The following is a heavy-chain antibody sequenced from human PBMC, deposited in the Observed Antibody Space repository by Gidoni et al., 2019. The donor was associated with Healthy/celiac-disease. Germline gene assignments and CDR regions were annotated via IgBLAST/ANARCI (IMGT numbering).Heavy chain of an antibody. CDR1: GFSLSTSGVG. CDR3: AHRSLRSRKGGYYFDY. V-gene: IGHV2-5*02. J-gene: IGHJ4*02. CDR2: IYCDDDK. Sequence: QITLKESGPTLVKPTQTLTLTCTFSGFSLSTSGVGVGWIRQPPGKALEWLALIYCDDDKRYSPSLKSRLTITKDTSKNQVVLTMTNMDPVDTATYYCAHRSLRSRKGGYYFDYWGQGTLVTVSS. D-gene: IGHD4-17*01.